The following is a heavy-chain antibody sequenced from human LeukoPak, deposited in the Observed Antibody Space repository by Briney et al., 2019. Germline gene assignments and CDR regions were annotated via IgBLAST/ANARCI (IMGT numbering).Heavy chain of an antibody. D-gene: IGHD6-13*01. CDR3: ARVRAAAAGYYYYYMDV. Sequence: ASVKVSCKASGYTFTSYDINWVRQAPGQGLEWMGIINPSGGSTSYAQKFQGRVTMTRDTSTSTVYMELSSLRSEDTAVYYCARVRAAAAGYYYYYMDVWGKGTTVTVSS. V-gene: IGHV1-46*03. J-gene: IGHJ6*03. CDR2: INPSGGST. CDR1: GYTFTSYD.